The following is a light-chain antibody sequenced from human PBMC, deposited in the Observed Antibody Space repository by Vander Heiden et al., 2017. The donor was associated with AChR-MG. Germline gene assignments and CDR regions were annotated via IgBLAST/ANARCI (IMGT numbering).Light chain of an antibody. J-gene: IGKJ2*01. Sequence: DIQMTQSPSSLSASVGDRVTITCRASQSINTYLNWYQQKPGKAPKLLIYAASNLQSGVPSRFSGSGSGTDFTLTISSLEPEDFATYYCQQSDSTSYTFGQGTELEIK. CDR2: AAS. CDR1: QSINTY. V-gene: IGKV1-39*01. CDR3: QQSDSTSYT.